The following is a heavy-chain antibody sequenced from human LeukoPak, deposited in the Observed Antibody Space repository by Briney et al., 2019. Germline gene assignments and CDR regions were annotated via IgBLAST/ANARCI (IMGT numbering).Heavy chain of an antibody. CDR2: INPSGGST. Sequence: GASVKVSCKASGYTFTSYYMHWVRQAPGQGLEWMGIINPSGGSTSYAQKFQGRVTMTRDTSTSTVYMELSSLRSEDTAVYYCARNRGDYVSPYYYYYMDVWGKGTTVTISS. D-gene: IGHD4-17*01. V-gene: IGHV1-46*01. CDR1: GYTFTSYY. CDR3: ARNRGDYVSPYYYYYMDV. J-gene: IGHJ6*03.